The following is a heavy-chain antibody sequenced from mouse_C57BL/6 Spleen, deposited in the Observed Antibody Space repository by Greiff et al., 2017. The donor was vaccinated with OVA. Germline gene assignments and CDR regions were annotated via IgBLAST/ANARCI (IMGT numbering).Heavy chain of an antibody. V-gene: IGHV1-52*01. CDR1: GYTFTSYW. J-gene: IGHJ1*03. Sequence: QVQLQQPGAELVRPGSSVKLSCKASGYTFTSYWMHWVKQRPIQGLEWIGNIDPSDSETHYNQKFKDKATLTVDKSSSTAYMQLSSLTSEDSAVYYCARQDGNSWYVDVWGTGTTVTVSS. CDR2: IDPSDSET. CDR3: ARQDGNSWYVDV. D-gene: IGHD2-1*01.